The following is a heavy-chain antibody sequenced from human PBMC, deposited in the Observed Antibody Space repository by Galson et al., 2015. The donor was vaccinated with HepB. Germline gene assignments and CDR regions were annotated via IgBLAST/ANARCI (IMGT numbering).Heavy chain of an antibody. CDR1: GFTFSSYW. Sequence: SLRLSCAASGFTFSSYWMSWVRQAPGKGLEWVANIKQDGSEKYYVDSVKGRFTISRDNAKNSLYLQMNSLRAEDTAVYYCARDIRFLEWLWGYYYMDVWAKGPRSPSP. J-gene: IGHJ6*03. V-gene: IGHV3-7*01. CDR3: ARDIRFLEWLWGYYYMDV. CDR2: IKQDGSEK. D-gene: IGHD3-3*01.